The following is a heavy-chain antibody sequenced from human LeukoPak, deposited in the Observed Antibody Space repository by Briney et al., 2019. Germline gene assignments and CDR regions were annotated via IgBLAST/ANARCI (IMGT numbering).Heavy chain of an antibody. D-gene: IGHD3-9*01. V-gene: IGHV4-30-2*01. CDR1: GGSISSDLYY. CDR2: IYHSGST. J-gene: IGHJ2*01. Sequence: PSETLSLTCTVSGGSISSDLYYWSWIRQPPGKGLEWIGYIYHSGSTYYNPSLKSRVTVSVDRSKNQFSLKLNSVSAADTAVYYCARDPTYYDILTGPDWYFDLWGRGTLVTVYS. CDR3: ARDPTYYDILTGPDWYFDL.